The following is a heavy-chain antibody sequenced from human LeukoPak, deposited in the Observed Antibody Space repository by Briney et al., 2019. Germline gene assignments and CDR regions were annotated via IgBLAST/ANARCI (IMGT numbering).Heavy chain of an antibody. V-gene: IGHV3-23*01. D-gene: IGHD3-3*01. CDR3: AKDRGDFWSGRWFDP. Sequence: PGGSLRLSCAASGFTFSNYAMSWVRQAPGKGLEWVSAISGSGGSTYYADSVKGRFTIFRDNSKNTLYLQMNSLRAEDTAVYYCAKDRGDFWSGRWFDPWGQGTLVTVSS. CDR2: ISGSGGST. CDR1: GFTFSNYA. J-gene: IGHJ5*02.